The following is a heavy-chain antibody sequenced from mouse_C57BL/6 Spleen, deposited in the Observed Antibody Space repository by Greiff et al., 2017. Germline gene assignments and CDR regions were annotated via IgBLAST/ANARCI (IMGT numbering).Heavy chain of an antibody. CDR1: GYSITSGYY. V-gene: IGHV3-6*01. Sequence: DVKLVESGPGLVKPSQSLSLTCSVTGYSITSGYYWNWIRQFPGNKLEWMGYISYDGSNNYNPSLKNRISITRDTSKNQFFLKLNSVTTEDTATYYCAREGIGGFAYWGQGTLVTVSA. J-gene: IGHJ3*01. CDR3: AREGIGGFAY. CDR2: ISYDGSN.